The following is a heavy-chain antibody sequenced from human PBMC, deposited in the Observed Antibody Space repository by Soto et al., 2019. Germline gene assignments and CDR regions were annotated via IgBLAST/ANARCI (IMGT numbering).Heavy chain of an antibody. D-gene: IGHD3-10*01. J-gene: IGHJ4*02. Sequence: GXSVKVSCTASGCHFMPYGVDWVRQAPGQGLEWMGWISPWKGNTNYAQSFQGRVTMTTDTSTSTAYMELRSLTSDDTAVYYCARDLDPSGSYYTDYWGPGTLVTVSS. V-gene: IGHV1-18*04. CDR2: ISPWKGNT. CDR1: GCHFMPYG. CDR3: ARDLDPSGSYYTDY.